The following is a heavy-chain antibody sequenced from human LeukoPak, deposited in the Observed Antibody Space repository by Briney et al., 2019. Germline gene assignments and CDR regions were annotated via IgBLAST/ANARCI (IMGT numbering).Heavy chain of an antibody. Sequence: GGSLRLSCAASGFTFSSYGMHWVRQAPGKGLEWVAFIRYDGSNKYYADSVKGRFTISRDNSKNTLYLQMNSLRAEDTAVYYCAKDLGLRPAEYFQHWGQGTLVTVSS. CDR1: GFTFSSYG. CDR2: IRYDGSNK. J-gene: IGHJ1*01. V-gene: IGHV3-30*02. D-gene: IGHD5-12*01. CDR3: AKDLGLRPAEYFQH.